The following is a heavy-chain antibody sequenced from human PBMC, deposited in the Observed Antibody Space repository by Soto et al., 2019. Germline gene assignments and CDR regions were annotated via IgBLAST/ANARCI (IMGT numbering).Heavy chain of an antibody. D-gene: IGHD6-13*01. CDR3: ARVHQLVPYYCYGMDV. CDR2: TYYRSKWYN. V-gene: IGHV6-1*01. Sequence: SQTLSLTCAISGDSVSSNSAAWNWIRQSPSRGLEWLGRTYYRSKWYNDYAVSVKSRITINPDTSKNQFSLQLNSVTPEDTAVYYCARVHQLVPYYCYGMDVWGQGTTVTVSS. CDR1: GDSVSSNSAA. J-gene: IGHJ6*02.